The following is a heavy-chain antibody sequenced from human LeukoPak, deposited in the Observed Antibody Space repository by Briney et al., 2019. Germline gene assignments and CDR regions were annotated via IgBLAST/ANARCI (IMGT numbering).Heavy chain of an antibody. V-gene: IGHV4-34*01. Sequence: SETLSLTCAVYGGSFSGYYWSWIRQPPGKGLEWIGEINHSGSPNYNPSLKSRVTISVDTSKNQFTLKLSSVTAADTAVYYCARKAGYCSSTSCSHCWYFDLWGRGTLVTVSS. J-gene: IGHJ2*01. D-gene: IGHD2-2*01. CDR2: INHSGSP. CDR1: GGSFSGYY. CDR3: ARKAGYCSSTSCSHCWYFDL.